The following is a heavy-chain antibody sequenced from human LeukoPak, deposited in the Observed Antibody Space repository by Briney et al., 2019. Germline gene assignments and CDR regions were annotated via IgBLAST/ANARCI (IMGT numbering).Heavy chain of an antibody. Sequence: SETLSLTCTVSGGSISSGGYYWSWIRQHPGKGLEWIGYIYYSGSTYYNPSLKSRVTISVDTSKNQFSLKLSSVTAADTAVYYCARDYYGDPNWFDPWGQGTLVTVSS. D-gene: IGHD4-17*01. CDR2: IYYSGST. CDR1: GGSISSGGYY. V-gene: IGHV4-31*03. J-gene: IGHJ5*02. CDR3: ARDYYGDPNWFDP.